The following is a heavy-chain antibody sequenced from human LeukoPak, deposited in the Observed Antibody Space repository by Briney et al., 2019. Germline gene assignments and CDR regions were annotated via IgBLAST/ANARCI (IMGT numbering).Heavy chain of an antibody. CDR3: AREVVSSPSYFDS. J-gene: IGHJ4*02. Sequence: GGSLRLSCAASGFSVSNSYMYWVRQAPGKGLEWVSFFYKGDSTYYAEFVRGRFTISRDNSKNTLYLLMKSLIPEDTAVYYCAREVVSSPSYFDSWGQGTLVTVSS. D-gene: IGHD2-15*01. CDR2: FYKGDST. V-gene: IGHV3-53*01. CDR1: GFSVSNSY.